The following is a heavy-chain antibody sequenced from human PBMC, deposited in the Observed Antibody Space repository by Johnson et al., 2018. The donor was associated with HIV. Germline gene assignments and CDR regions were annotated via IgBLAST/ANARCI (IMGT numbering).Heavy chain of an antibody. CDR1: RFTFNSYW. Sequence: VQLVESGGGVVQPGRSLRLSCVASRFTFNSYWIFWVRQAPGKGLVWLDSPSPETTSRDNARNTLYLQMNSLRAEDTAVYYCAREQELRFFDWLPHRNDALDLWGQGTMVTVSS. CDR3: AREQELRFFDWLPHRNDALDL. J-gene: IGHJ3*01. D-gene: IGHD3-9*01. CDR2: DSP. V-gene: IGHV3-74*01.